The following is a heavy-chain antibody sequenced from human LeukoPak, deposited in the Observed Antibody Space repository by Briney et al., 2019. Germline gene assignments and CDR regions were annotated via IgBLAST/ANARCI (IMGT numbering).Heavy chain of an antibody. Sequence: SETLSLTCTVSGGSISSYYWSWIRQSPGKGLEWIGYIYYSGSTDSNPSLKSRVTISVDTSKNQISLKLSSVTAADTAVYYCARTYCRGGSCHFDYWGQGTLVTVSS. D-gene: IGHD2-15*01. CDR2: IYYSGST. CDR3: ARTYCRGGSCHFDY. V-gene: IGHV4-59*08. CDR1: GGSISSYY. J-gene: IGHJ4*02.